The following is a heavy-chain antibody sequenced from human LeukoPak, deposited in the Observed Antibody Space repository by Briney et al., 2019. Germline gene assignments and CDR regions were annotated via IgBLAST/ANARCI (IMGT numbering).Heavy chain of an antibody. CDR3: ATDTWGNYRGFFDY. CDR2: ISGSGGDS. CDR1: GIPFSRYG. V-gene: IGHV3-23*01. D-gene: IGHD1-7*01. J-gene: IGHJ4*02. Sequence: GGSLRLSCVASGIPFSRYGMAGVRQAPGKGLEWVSIISGSGGDSYYADSVKGRFTISRDNSKNTLYLQMNNVRADDTAVYFCATDTWGNYRGFFDYWGQGTLITVSS.